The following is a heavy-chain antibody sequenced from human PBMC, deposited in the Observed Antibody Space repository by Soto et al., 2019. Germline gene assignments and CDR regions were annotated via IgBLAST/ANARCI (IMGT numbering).Heavy chain of an antibody. Sequence: GESLKISCKGSGYSFTSYWIGWVRQMPGKGLEWMGIIYPGDSDTRYSPSFQGQVTISADKSISTAYLQWSSLKASDTAMYYCARSHSPNYHDSSGPILDAFDIWGQGTMVTVSS. D-gene: IGHD3-22*01. J-gene: IGHJ3*02. CDR2: IYPGDSDT. CDR1: GYSFTSYW. CDR3: ARSHSPNYHDSSGPILDAFDI. V-gene: IGHV5-51*01.